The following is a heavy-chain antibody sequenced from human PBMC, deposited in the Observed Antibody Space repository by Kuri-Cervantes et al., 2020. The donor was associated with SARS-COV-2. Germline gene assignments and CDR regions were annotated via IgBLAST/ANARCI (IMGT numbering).Heavy chain of an antibody. CDR2: IYYSGST. Sequence: SETLSLTCTVSGGSISSYYWSWIRQPPGKGLEWSGYIYYSGSTNYNPSLKSRVTISVDTSKNQFSMKLSSVTAADTAVYYCASHVAAAGDFDYLGQGTLVNVSS. V-gene: IGHV4-59*08. D-gene: IGHD6-13*01. CDR1: GGSISSYY. J-gene: IGHJ4*02. CDR3: ASHVAAAGDFDY.